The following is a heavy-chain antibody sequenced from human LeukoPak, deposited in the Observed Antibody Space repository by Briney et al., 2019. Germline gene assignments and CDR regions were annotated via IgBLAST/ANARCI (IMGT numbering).Heavy chain of an antibody. CDR1: GFTFSSYA. D-gene: IGHD4-23*01. V-gene: IGHV3-30-3*01. CDR2: ISYDGSNK. Sequence: QPGGSLRLSCAASGFTFSSYAMHWVRQAPGKGLEWVAVISYDGSNKYYADSVKGRFTISRDNSKNTLYLQMNSLRAEDTAVYYCARSESPRAYYGGNSGDYWGQGTLVTVSS. CDR3: ARSESPRAYYGGNSGDY. J-gene: IGHJ4*02.